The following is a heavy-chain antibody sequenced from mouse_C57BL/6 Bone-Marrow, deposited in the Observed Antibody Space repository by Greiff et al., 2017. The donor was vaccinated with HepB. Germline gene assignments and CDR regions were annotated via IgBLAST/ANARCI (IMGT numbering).Heavy chain of an antibody. CDR1: GYTFTSYW. V-gene: IGHV1-52*01. Sequence: QVQLQQPGAELVRPGSSVKLSCKASGYTFTSYWMHWVKQRPIQGLEWIGNIDPSDSETHYNQKFKDKATLTVDKSSSTAYMQLSSLTSEDSAVYYCARSGRIYSFYFDYWGQGTTLTVSS. CDR3: ARSGRIYSFYFDY. J-gene: IGHJ2*01. CDR2: IDPSDSET. D-gene: IGHD2-1*01.